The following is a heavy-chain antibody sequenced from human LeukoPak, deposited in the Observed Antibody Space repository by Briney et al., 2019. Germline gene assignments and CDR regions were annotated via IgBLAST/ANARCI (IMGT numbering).Heavy chain of an antibody. V-gene: IGHV1-8*01. CDR1: GYTFTSYD. CDR3: AREGAGAAGTENYYYYMDV. CDR2: MNPNSGNT. D-gene: IGHD6-13*01. Sequence: ASVKVSCKASGYTFTSYDINWVRQATGQGLEWMGWMNPNSGNTGYAQKFQGRVTMTRNTSISTAYMELSSLRSEDTAVYYCAREGAGAAGTENYYYYMDVWGKGTTVTVSS. J-gene: IGHJ6*03.